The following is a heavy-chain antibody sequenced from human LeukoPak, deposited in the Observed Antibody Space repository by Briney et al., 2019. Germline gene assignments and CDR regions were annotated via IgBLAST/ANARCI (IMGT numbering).Heavy chain of an antibody. V-gene: IGHV3-23*01. CDR2: VSGSGGST. J-gene: IGHJ4*02. CDR1: GFTFSSYA. Sequence: GGSLRLSCAASGFTFSSYAMSWVRQAPGKGLEWVSSVSGSGGSTGYADSVKGRFTISNDNSKSTLHLQMNSLRPEDTAVYYCAKGGIQLWYYLDYWGQGTLVTVSS. CDR3: AKGGIQLWYYLDY. D-gene: IGHD5-18*01.